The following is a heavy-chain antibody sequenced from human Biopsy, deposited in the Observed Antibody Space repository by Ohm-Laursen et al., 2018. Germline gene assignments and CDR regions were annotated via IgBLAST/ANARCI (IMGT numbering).Heavy chain of an antibody. V-gene: IGHV1-46*01. CDR2: ISPSGATT. D-gene: IGHD5-24*01. CDR1: GNTFATYH. CDR3: ARAGVGSDGTDSYYYGMDV. J-gene: IGHJ6*02. Sequence: GASVKVSCKPSGNTFATYHIHWVRQAPGQGLEWMGVISPSGATTSFSQKFQGRITMTRDTSTGTMYMDLNSLGSEDTAVYYCARAGVGSDGTDSYYYGMDVWGPGTTVTVSS.